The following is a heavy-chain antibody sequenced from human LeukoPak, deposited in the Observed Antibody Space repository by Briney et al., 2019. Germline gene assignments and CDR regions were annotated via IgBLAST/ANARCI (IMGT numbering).Heavy chain of an antibody. CDR1: GYSISSGYY. D-gene: IGHD6-13*01. V-gene: IGHV4-38-2*02. CDR3: ARDRAAAAFFDY. Sequence: PSETLSLTCAVSGYSISSGYYWGWIRQPPGKGLGWIGSIRHSGSTYYNPSLKSRVTISVDTSKNQFSLKLSSVTAADTAVYYCARDRAAAAFFDYWGQGTLVTVSS. J-gene: IGHJ4*02. CDR2: IRHSGST.